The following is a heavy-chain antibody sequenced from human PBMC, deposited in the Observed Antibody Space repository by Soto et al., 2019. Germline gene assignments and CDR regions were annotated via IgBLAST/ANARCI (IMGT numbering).Heavy chain of an antibody. CDR2: ISGSGVST. V-gene: IGHV3-23*01. CDR3: AKFIRYCTNGVCPDY. D-gene: IGHD2-8*01. J-gene: IGHJ4*02. Sequence: GGSLRLSCAASGFTFSSYAMSWVRQAPGKGLEWVSAISGSGVSTYYADSVKGRLTISRDNSKNTLYLQMKSLRAEDTAVYYCAKFIRYCTNGVCPDYWGQGTLVTVSS. CDR1: GFTFSSYA.